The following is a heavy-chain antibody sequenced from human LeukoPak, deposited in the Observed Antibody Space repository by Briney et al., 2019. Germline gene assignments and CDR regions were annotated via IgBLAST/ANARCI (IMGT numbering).Heavy chain of an antibody. CDR3: ARDGYFDH. CDR2: INPNSGGT. V-gene: IGHV1-2*06. CDR1: EYTFTGYY. J-gene: IGHJ4*02. Sequence: ASVKVSCKASEYTFTGYYIHWVRQAPGQGLEWMGRINPNSGGTNYAQKFQGRVTMTRDTSISTAYMELRSLASDDTAVYYCARDGYFDHWGQGTLVTVSS.